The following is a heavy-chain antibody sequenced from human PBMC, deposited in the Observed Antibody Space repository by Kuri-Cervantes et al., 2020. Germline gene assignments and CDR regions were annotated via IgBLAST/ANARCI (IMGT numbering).Heavy chain of an antibody. V-gene: IGHV1-18*04. Sequence: ASVKVSCKASGYTFTSYYMHWVRQAPGQGLEWMGWISAYNGNTNYAQKLQGRVTMTTDTSTSTAYMELRSLRSDDTAVYYCARLKFHGAAGFYYFDYWGQGTLVTVSS. CDR2: ISAYNGNT. J-gene: IGHJ4*02. D-gene: IGHD6-13*01. CDR1: GYTFTSYY. CDR3: ARLKFHGAAGFYYFDY.